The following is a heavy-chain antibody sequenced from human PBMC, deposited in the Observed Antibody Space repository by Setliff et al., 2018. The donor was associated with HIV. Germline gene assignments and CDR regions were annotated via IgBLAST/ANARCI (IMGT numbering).Heavy chain of an antibody. Sequence: GASVKVSCKVSGYTLTELSIHWVRQAPGKGLEWMGGFDPQYDKTFYAQKFQGRVTMSEDTSTDTAYMDLSSLRSEDTAVYYCATRAYDSRGYLRSRVSGAAFDIWGQGTMVTV. D-gene: IGHD3-22*01. J-gene: IGHJ3*02. CDR2: FDPQYDKT. CDR1: GYTLTELS. CDR3: ATRAYDSRGYLRSRVSGAAFDI. V-gene: IGHV1-24*01.